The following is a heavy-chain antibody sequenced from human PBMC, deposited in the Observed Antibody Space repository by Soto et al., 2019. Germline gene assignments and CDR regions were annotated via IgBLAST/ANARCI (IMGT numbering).Heavy chain of an antibody. CDR2: ISYDGSNK. Sequence: GGSLRLSCAASGFTFSSYAMHWVRQAPGKGLEWVAVISYDGSNKYYADSVKGRFTISRDNSKNTLYLQMNSLRAEDTAVYYCAREPPYYYYGMDVWGQGTTVTVSS. J-gene: IGHJ6*02. CDR1: GFTFSSYA. CDR3: AREPPYYYYGMDV. V-gene: IGHV3-30-3*01.